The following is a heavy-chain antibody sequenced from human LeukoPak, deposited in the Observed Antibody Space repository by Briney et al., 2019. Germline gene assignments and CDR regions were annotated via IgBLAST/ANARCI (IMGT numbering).Heavy chain of an antibody. CDR2: IKQDGSEK. CDR3: ARDRSSWYPRPFDY. Sequence: GGSLRLSCAASGFTFSSYWMSWVRQAPGKGLEWVANIKQDGSEKYYVDSVKGRFTISRDNAKNSLYLQMNSLRAEGTAVYYCARDRSSWYPRPFDYWGQGTLVTVSS. J-gene: IGHJ4*02. CDR1: GFTFSSYW. D-gene: IGHD6-13*01. V-gene: IGHV3-7*01.